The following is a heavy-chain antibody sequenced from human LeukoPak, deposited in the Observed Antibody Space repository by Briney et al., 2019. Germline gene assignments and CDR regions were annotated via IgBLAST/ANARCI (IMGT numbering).Heavy chain of an antibody. CDR1: GYTFTGYY. D-gene: IGHD3-10*01. CDR3: ARDGSGSYNWFDP. V-gene: IGHV1-2*02. J-gene: IGHJ5*02. Sequence: ASVKVSCKASGYTFTGYYMHWVRQAPGQGLEWMGWINPNSGGTNYAQKFQGRVTMTRDTSIGTAYMELSRLRSDDTAVYYCARDGSGSYNWFDPWGQGTLVTVSS. CDR2: INPNSGGT.